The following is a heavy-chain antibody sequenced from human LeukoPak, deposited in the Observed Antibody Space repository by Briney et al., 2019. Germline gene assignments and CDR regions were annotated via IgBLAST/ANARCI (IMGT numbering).Heavy chain of an antibody. D-gene: IGHD6-6*01. CDR3: AREYSSSGNWFDP. J-gene: IGHJ5*02. CDR2: IYYSAST. Sequence: PSETLSLTCTVSGGSISSSSYYWGWIRQPPGKGLEWIGSIYYSASTYYNPSLKSRVTISVDTSKNQFSLKLSSVTAADTAVYYCAREYSSSGNWFDPGGQGTLVTVSS. V-gene: IGHV4-39*07. CDR1: GGSISSSSYY.